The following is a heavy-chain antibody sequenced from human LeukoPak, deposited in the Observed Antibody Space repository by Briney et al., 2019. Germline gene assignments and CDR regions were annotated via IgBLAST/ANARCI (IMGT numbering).Heavy chain of an antibody. J-gene: IGHJ4*02. V-gene: IGHV4-59*12. CDR3: AREVLGATSPFDY. CDR1: GGSISSYY. D-gene: IGHD1-26*01. Sequence: SETLSLTCTVSGGSISSYYWSWIRQPPGKGLEWIGYIYYSGSTNYNPSLKSRVTISVDTSKNQFSLKLSSVTAADTAVYYCAREVLGATSPFDYWGQGTLVTVSS. CDR2: IYYSGST.